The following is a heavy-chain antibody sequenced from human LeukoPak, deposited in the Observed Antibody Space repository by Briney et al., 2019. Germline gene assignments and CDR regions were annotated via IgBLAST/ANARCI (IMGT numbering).Heavy chain of an antibody. D-gene: IGHD6-19*01. Sequence: PGGSLRLSCAASGFTFSDYYMSWIRQAPGKGLEWVSYISSSGSTIYYADSVKGRFTISRDNAKNSLYLQMNSLRAEDTAVYYCARDPIEQWLVTEGYFDYWGQGTLVTVSS. CDR1: GFTFSDYY. V-gene: IGHV3-11*01. J-gene: IGHJ4*02. CDR3: ARDPIEQWLVTEGYFDY. CDR2: ISSSGSTI.